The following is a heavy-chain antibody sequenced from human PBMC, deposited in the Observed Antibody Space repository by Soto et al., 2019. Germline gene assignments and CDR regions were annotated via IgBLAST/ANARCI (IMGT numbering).Heavy chain of an antibody. CDR3: ASSAPNTPYCSGGSCYSGTWFDP. D-gene: IGHD2-15*01. Sequence: SETLSLTCTVSGGSISSYYWSWIRQPAGKGLEWIGRIYTSGSTNHNPSLKSRVTMSVDTSKNQFSLKLSSVTAADTAVYYCASSAPNTPYCSGGSCYSGTWFDPWGQGTLVTVSS. CDR1: GGSISSYY. V-gene: IGHV4-4*07. J-gene: IGHJ5*02. CDR2: IYTSGST.